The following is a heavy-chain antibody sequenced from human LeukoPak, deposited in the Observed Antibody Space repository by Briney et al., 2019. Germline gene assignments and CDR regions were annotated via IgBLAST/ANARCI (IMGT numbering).Heavy chain of an antibody. CDR1: GFTFSSYE. J-gene: IGHJ4*02. D-gene: IGHD3-10*01. CDR2: ISSSGSTI. V-gene: IGHV3-48*03. Sequence: GGSLRLSCAASGFTFSSYEMNWVRQAPGKGLEWVSYISSSGSTIYYADSVKGRFTISRDNAKNSLYLQMNSLRAEDTAVYYCAKGPLTWFKYYFDYWGQGTLVTVSS. CDR3: AKGPLTWFKYYFDY.